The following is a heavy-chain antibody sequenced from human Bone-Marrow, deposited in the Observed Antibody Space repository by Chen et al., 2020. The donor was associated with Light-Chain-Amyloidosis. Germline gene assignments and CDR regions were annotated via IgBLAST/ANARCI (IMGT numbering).Heavy chain of an antibody. D-gene: IGHD3-16*02. J-gene: IGHJ4*02. CDR3: ARDWYDYVWGSYRYPFDY. V-gene: IGHV4-4*07. CDR1: GGAVSTYW. CDR2: VYPSGTT. Sequence: QVQLQESGPGLVKPSETLSLRCTVSGGAVSTYWRHWVRQPAGKGLEWIGRVYPSGTTDYNPSLKSRVTMSVDTSKNQFSLKLSSVTAADTAVYYCARDWYDYVWGSYRYPFDYWGQGTLVTVSS.